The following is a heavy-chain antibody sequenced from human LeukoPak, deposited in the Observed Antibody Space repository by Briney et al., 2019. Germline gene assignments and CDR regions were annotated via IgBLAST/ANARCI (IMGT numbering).Heavy chain of an antibody. CDR2: IYYSGST. V-gene: IGHV4-39*01. CDR3: ARQDYYDSSGYEYYFDY. Sequence: PSETPSLTCTVSGGSISSSSYYWGWIRQPPGKGLEWIGSIYYSGSTYYNPSLKSRVTISVDTSKNQFSLKLSSVTAADTAVYYCARQDYYDSSGYEYYFDYWGQGTLVTVSS. J-gene: IGHJ4*02. D-gene: IGHD3-22*01. CDR1: GGSISSSSYY.